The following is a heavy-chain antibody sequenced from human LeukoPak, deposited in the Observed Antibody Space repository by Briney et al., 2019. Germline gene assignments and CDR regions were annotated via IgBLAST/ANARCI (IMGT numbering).Heavy chain of an antibody. Sequence: SVKLSCKAAGATFSSYAISWVRHAPGQGLELMGRIIPILGIANYAQKFQGRVTITADKSTSTAYMELSSLRSEDTAVYYCARDAAATYAYYYGMDVWGQGNTVTVSS. V-gene: IGHV1-69*04. CDR2: IIPILGIA. CDR1: GATFSSYA. D-gene: IGHD2-15*01. CDR3: ARDAAATYAYYYGMDV. J-gene: IGHJ6*02.